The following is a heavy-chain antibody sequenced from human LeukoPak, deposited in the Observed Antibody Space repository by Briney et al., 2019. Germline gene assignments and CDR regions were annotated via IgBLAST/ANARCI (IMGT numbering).Heavy chain of an antibody. CDR3: ARDQFEVVPAAADYYYYYGMDV. CDR2: IWYDGSNK. CDR1: GFTFSSYG. V-gene: IGHV3-33*01. Sequence: GGSLRLSCAASGFTFSSYGMHWVRQAPGKGLEWVAVIWYDGSNKYYADSVKGRFTISRDNSKNTLYLQMNSLRAEDTAVYYCARDQFEVVPAAADYYYYYGMDVWGQGTTVTVS. J-gene: IGHJ6*02. D-gene: IGHD2-2*01.